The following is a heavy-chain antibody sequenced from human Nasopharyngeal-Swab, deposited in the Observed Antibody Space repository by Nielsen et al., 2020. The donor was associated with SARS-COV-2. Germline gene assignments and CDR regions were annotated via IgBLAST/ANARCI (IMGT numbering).Heavy chain of an antibody. CDR1: GYTFTSYG. CDR3: ARDYDYVWGRYRWYFDY. D-gene: IGHD3-16*02. V-gene: IGHV1-18*04. CDR2: ISTYNGNT. J-gene: IGHJ4*02. Sequence: ASVKVSCKGSGYTFTSYGISWVRQAPGQGLEWMGWISTYNGNTKYAQKLQGRVTMTTDTSTSTAYMELRSLRSDDTAVYYCARDYDYVWGRYRWYFDYWGQGTLVTVSS.